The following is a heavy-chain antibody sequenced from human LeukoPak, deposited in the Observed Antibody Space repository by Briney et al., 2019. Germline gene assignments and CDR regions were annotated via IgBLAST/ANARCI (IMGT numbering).Heavy chain of an antibody. J-gene: IGHJ6*03. CDR3: ARGAYGFDYYYYMDV. V-gene: IGHV4-39*01. Sequence: SETLSLTCTVSGGSISSSSYYWGWIRQPPGKGLEWIGTIYYSGSTYYNPSLKSRVTISVDTPKNQLSLKLSSVTAADTAVYYCARGAYGFDYYYYMDVWGKGTTVTVSS. CDR1: GGSISSSSYY. CDR2: IYYSGST. D-gene: IGHD3-10*01.